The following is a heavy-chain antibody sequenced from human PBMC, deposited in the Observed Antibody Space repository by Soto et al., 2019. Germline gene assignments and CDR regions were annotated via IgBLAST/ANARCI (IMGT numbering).Heavy chain of an antibody. J-gene: IGHJ6*02. Sequence: GGSLRLSCAASGFTFSSYAMSWVRQAPGKGLEWVSGISGSGGSTYYADPVKGRFTISRDNSKNTLYLQVNSLRAEDTALYYCAKEFMVRGVPPLSFGMDVWGQGTTVTVSS. D-gene: IGHD3-10*01. CDR2: ISGSGGST. V-gene: IGHV3-23*01. CDR1: GFTFSSYA. CDR3: AKEFMVRGVPPLSFGMDV.